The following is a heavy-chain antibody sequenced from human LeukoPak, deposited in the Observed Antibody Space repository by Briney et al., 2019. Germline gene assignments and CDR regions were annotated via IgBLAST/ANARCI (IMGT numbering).Heavy chain of an antibody. CDR3: ARDQLGISGAEFDY. D-gene: IGHD7-27*01. V-gene: IGHV3-30-3*01. CDR2: LSYDGSNK. J-gene: IGHJ4*02. CDR1: GFTFSSYA. Sequence: PGGSLRLSCAASGFTFSSYAMHWVRQAPGKGLEWVAVLSYDGSNKYYADSVKGRFTISRDNSKNTLYLQMNSLRAEDTAVYYCARDQLGISGAEFDYWGQGTLVTVSS.